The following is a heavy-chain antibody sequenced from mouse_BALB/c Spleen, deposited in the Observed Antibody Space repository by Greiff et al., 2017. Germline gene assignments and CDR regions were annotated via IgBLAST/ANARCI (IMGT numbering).Heavy chain of an antibody. J-gene: IGHJ4*01. V-gene: IGHV3-8*02. CDR2: ISYSGST. CDR3: ARLGYYGRYYAMDY. CDR1: GDSITSGY. Sequence: EVKVIESGPSLVKPSQTLSLTCSVTGDSITSGYWNWIRKFPGNKLEYMGYISYSGSTYYNPSLKSRISITRDTSKNQYYLQLNSVTTEDTATYYCARLGYYGRYYAMDYWGQGTSVTVSS. D-gene: IGHD1-2*01.